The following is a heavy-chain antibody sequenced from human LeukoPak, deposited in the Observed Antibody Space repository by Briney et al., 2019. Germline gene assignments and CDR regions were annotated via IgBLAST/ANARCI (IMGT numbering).Heavy chain of an antibody. CDR3: ASGYSYGHFDF. V-gene: IGHV4-59*01. CDR1: GGSISSYY. J-gene: IGHJ4*02. CDR2: VYYSGST. Sequence: PSETLSLTCAVSGGSISSYYWSWIRQPPGKGLEWIGYVYYSGSTNYNPSLKSRVTISVDTSKNQFSLKLSSVTAADTAVYYCASGYSYGHFDFWGQGTLVTVSS. D-gene: IGHD5-18*01.